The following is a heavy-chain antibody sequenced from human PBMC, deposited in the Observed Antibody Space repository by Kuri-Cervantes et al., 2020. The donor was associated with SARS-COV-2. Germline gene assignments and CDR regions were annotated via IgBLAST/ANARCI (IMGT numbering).Heavy chain of an antibody. CDR1: GGTFSSYA. Sequence: SVKVSCKASGGTFSSYAISWVRQAPGQGLEWMGGIIPIFGTANYAQKFQGRVTITRDTSASTAYMELSSLRSEDTAVYYCAADFMVRGVMIDLGYWGQGTLVTVSS. D-gene: IGHD3-10*01. CDR3: AADFMVRGVMIDLGY. V-gene: IGHV1-69*05. CDR2: IIPIFGTA. J-gene: IGHJ4*02.